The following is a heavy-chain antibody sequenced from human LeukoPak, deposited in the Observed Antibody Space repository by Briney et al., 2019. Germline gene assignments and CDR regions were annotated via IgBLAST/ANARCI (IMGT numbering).Heavy chain of an antibody. CDR1: GGSISSYY. Sequence: SETLSLTCTVSGGSISSYYWSWIRQPAGKGLEWIGRIYTSRSTNYNPSLKSRVTMSVDTSKNQFSLKLSSVTAADTAVYYCARDSRIFGVVTSYYYMDVWGKGTTVTVSS. CDR3: ARDSRIFGVVTSYYYMDV. V-gene: IGHV4-4*07. CDR2: IYTSRST. J-gene: IGHJ6*03. D-gene: IGHD3-3*01.